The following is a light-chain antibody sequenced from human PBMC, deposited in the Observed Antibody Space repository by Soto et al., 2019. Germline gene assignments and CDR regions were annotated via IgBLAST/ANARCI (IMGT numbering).Light chain of an antibody. J-gene: IGKJ2*01. Sequence: EIVLTQSPATLSVSPGERVTLSCKAGQSVSSSLAWYQQRPGQAPSLLIYGASTRATGIPARFSGSGSGTEFTRSISSLQSPGLAGYYCQQYRTLPPYTVGQGTKLEI. V-gene: IGKV3-15*01. CDR3: QQYRTLPPYT. CDR1: QSVSSS. CDR2: GAS.